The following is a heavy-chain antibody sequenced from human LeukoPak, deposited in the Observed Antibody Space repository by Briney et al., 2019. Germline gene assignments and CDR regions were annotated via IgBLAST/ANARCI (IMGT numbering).Heavy chain of an antibody. CDR1: GYTFTGYY. CDR3: ARGENYCSGGSCYRTFDY. J-gene: IGHJ4*02. CDR2: INPNSGGT. Sequence: GASVKVSCKASGYTFTGYYMHWVRQAPGQGLEWMGWINPNSGGTNYAQKFQGRVTMTRDTSISTAYMELSRLRSDDTAVYYCARGENYCSGGSCYRTFDYWGQGTLVTVSS. V-gene: IGHV1-2*02. D-gene: IGHD2-15*01.